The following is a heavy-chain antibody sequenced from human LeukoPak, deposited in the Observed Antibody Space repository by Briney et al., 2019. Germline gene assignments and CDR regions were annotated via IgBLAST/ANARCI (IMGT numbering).Heavy chain of an antibody. Sequence: PGGSLRLSCAASRFTLSNYWMSWARQAPGKGLEWVANTKQDGSETYYVDSVKGRFTISRDNAKNSLSLQMNSLRAEDTAVYYCARQRGSGCLDYWGQGTLVTVSS. CDR3: ARQRGSGCLDY. D-gene: IGHD6-19*01. V-gene: IGHV3-7*01. CDR2: TKQDGSET. J-gene: IGHJ4*02. CDR1: RFTLSNYW.